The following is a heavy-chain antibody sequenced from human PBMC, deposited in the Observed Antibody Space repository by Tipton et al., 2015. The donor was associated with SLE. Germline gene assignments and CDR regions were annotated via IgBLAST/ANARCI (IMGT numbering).Heavy chain of an antibody. CDR3: ASKDYYDSSAYSRDYNMDV. CDR1: GGSISSNNW. J-gene: IGHJ6*03. Sequence: TLSLTCAVSGGSISSNNWWSWVRQPPGKGLEWIGEISHSGSTKYNPSLKSRGTISVDKSNNQFSLRLSSVTAADTAVYYCASKDYYDSSAYSRDYNMDVWGKGTTVTVSS. V-gene: IGHV4-4*02. D-gene: IGHD3-22*01. CDR2: ISHSGST.